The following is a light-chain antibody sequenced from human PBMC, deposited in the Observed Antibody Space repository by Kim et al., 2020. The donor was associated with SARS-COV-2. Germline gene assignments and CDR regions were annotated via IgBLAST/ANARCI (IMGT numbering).Light chain of an antibody. CDR1: SSNIGKTT. Sequence: GQRVTISCSGSSSNIGKTTGNWYQHFPGTAPKLFISNNNQRPSGVPDRFSGSKSGTSASLAISGLQSEDEADYYCAAWDDSLKAVIFGGGTKLTVL. CDR3: AAWDDSLKAVI. CDR2: NNN. J-gene: IGLJ2*01. V-gene: IGLV1-44*01.